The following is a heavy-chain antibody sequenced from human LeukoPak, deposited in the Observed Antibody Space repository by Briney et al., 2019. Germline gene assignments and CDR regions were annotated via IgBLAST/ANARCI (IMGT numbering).Heavy chain of an antibody. CDR1: GFTFSSYA. D-gene: IGHD6-19*01. Sequence: GGSLRLSCAASGFTFSSYAMHWVRQAPGKGLEWVAVISYDGSNKYYADSVKGRFTISRDTSKNTVSLQMNSLRAEDTAVYYCAGDKTTGGWYEFDYWGQGTLVTVSS. V-gene: IGHV3-30*14. J-gene: IGHJ4*02. CDR3: AGDKTTGGWYEFDY. CDR2: ISYDGSNK.